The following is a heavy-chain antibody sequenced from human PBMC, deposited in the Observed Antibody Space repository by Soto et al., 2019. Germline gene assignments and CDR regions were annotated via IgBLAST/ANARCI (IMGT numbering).Heavy chain of an antibody. CDR2: INPSNENT. V-gene: IGHV1-18*01. CDR3: ARDPVYSGSNLQVGYCDS. CDR1: NYSFSSFG. J-gene: IGHJ4*02. Sequence: QVQLVQSGAEVKKPGASVKVSCKASNYSFSSFGISWMLQAPGQGLEWMGWINPSNENTNYAQNLQGRVPLTTDTSTSTDYMELRSLRSDDTAVYYCARDPVYSGSNLQVGYCDSWGQGTLVTFSS. D-gene: IGHD1-26*01.